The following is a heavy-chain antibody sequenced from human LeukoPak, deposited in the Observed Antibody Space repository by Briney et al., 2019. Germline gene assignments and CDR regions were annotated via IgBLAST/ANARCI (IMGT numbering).Heavy chain of an antibody. CDR2: IKHDGSEE. V-gene: IGHV3-7*01. D-gene: IGHD3-16*02. CDR1: GLSISGQW. J-gene: IGHJ4*02. Sequence: PGGSLRLSCVASGLSISGQWMNWVRQAPGQGLEWVANIKHDGSEEYYVDSVKGRFTVSRDDGRNSMSLQMNSVRAEDTAVYYCGYTNNFYHWGQGTLVVVSS. CDR3: GYTNNFYH.